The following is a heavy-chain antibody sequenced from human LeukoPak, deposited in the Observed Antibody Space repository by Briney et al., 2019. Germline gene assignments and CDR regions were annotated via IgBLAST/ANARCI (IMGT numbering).Heavy chain of an antibody. CDR1: GFSFDDYA. CDR3: AKDISGTYLAALDY. CDR2: ISWNSDSI. Sequence: GGSLRLSCAASGFSFDDYAMHWVRQGPGKGLEWVSGISWNSDSIGYADSVEGRFTISRDNAKNSLYLQMNSLRAEDTALYYCAKDISGTYLAALDYWGQGTLVTASS. J-gene: IGHJ4*02. V-gene: IGHV3-9*01. D-gene: IGHD1-26*01.